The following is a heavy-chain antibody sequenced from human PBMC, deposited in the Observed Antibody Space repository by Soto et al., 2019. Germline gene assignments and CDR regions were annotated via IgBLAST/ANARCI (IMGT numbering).Heavy chain of an antibody. CDR3: ARGHEYGGNSDAFDI. Sequence: QVQLVQSGAEVKKPGSSVKVSCKASGGTFSTSSINWLRQAPGQRPEWMGNILPIFDTADYAQKFRDRVTITADKSTNTGYMGLRSLFSEDAAVYYCARGHEYGGNSDAFDIWGQGTVVTVSS. J-gene: IGHJ3*02. V-gene: IGHV1-69*14. D-gene: IGHD4-17*01. CDR2: ILPIFDTA. CDR1: GGTFSTSS.